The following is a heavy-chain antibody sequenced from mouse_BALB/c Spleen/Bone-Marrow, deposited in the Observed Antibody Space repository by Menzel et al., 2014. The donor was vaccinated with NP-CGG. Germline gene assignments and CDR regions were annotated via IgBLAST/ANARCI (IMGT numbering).Heavy chain of an antibody. Sequence: EVKVEESGGGLVKPGGSLKLSCAASGFAFSSYDMSWVHQTPEKRLEWVAYISSGGGSTYYPDTVKGRFTISRDNAKSPLYLQMSSLKSEDTAMYYCARQGYYDYDYAMDYWGQGTSVTVSS. CDR3: ARQGYYDYDYAMDY. D-gene: IGHD2-4*01. CDR2: ISSGGGST. V-gene: IGHV5-12-1*01. CDR1: GFAFSSYD. J-gene: IGHJ4*01.